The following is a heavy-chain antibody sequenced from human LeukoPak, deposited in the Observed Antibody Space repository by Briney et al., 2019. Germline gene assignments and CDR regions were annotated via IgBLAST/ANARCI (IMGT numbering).Heavy chain of an antibody. V-gene: IGHV3-7*01. CDR3: ARDGAGYGYYMDV. Sequence: GGSLRLSCAASGFTFNSYWMSWVRQAPGEGLEWVANIKQDGGAKYYVDSVKGRFTISRDNAKNSLYLQMNSLRAEDTAVYYCARDGAGYGYYMDVWGKGTTVTVSS. CDR2: IKQDGGAK. J-gene: IGHJ6*03. CDR1: GFTFNSYW. D-gene: IGHD4-17*01.